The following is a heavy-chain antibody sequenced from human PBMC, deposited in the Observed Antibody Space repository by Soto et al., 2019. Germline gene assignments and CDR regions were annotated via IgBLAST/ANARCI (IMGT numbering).Heavy chain of an antibody. D-gene: IGHD3-22*01. V-gene: IGHV3-72*01. CDR3: ARDYYSSGYWDY. CDR1: GFTFSDHY. J-gene: IGHJ4*02. Sequence: EVQLVESGGGLVQPGGSLRLSCAASGFTFSDHYMDWVRQAPGKGLEWVGRTRNKANSYTTEYAASVKGRFTISRDDSKNSLYLQMNSLNTEDTAVYYCARDYYSSGYWDYWGQGTLVTVSS. CDR2: TRNKANSYTT.